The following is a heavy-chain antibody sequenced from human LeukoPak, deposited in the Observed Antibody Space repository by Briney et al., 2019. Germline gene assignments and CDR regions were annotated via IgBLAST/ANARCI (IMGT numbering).Heavy chain of an antibody. Sequence: ASVKVSCKTSGYTFTNYDINWVRQAAGQGLEWMGWVNPDSGGTNYAQKFQGRVTMTRDTSISTAYMELSRLRSDDTAVYYCARAIAGYFDYWGQGTLVTVSS. J-gene: IGHJ4*02. D-gene: IGHD6-13*01. CDR3: ARAIAGYFDY. CDR1: GYTFTNYD. CDR2: VNPDSGGT. V-gene: IGHV1-2*02.